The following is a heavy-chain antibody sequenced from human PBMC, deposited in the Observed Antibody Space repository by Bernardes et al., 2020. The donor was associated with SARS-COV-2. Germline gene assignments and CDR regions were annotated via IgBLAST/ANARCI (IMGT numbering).Heavy chain of an antibody. CDR3: ARGAVTTGRGLDV. CDR1: GDSIRSTNF. J-gene: IGHJ6*02. D-gene: IGHD1-1*01. V-gene: IGHV4-4*02. Sequence: SETLSLTCAVSGDSIRSTNFWTWVRQAPGKGLEWIGEIYHTGRTSYIPSLNSRVTISIDTSKNQFSLDLMSVTPADTAVYYCARGAVTTGRGLDVWGQGTTVTVSS. CDR2: IYHTGRT.